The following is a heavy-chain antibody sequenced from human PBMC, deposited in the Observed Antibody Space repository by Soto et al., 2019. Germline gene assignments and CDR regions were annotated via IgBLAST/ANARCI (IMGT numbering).Heavy chain of an antibody. V-gene: IGHV1-3*01. CDR1: VYTFTSYA. D-gene: IGHD2-21*02. CDR2: INAGNGNT. J-gene: IGHJ6*02. Sequence: GASVKVSCKASVYTFTSYAMHWVRQAPGQRLEWMGWINAGNGNTKYSQKFQGRVTITRDTSASTAYMELSSLRSEDTAVYYCASEYCGGDCYSAARYGMDVWGQGTTVTVSS. CDR3: ASEYCGGDCYSAARYGMDV.